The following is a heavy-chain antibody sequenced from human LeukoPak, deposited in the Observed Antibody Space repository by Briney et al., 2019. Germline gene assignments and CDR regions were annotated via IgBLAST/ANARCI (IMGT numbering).Heavy chain of an antibody. CDR3: SRVVSVAGSDYLDY. V-gene: IGHV3-72*01. CDR1: GFTFTDFF. CDR2: SRDKARGYSA. Sequence: GGSLSLSCAASGFTFTDFFMDWVRLTPGKGLEWIGRSRDKARGYSAENAASVQGRITISRDESKNSLYLQMNSLKTEDTAVYYCSRVVSVAGSDYLDYWGQGTLVTVSS. J-gene: IGHJ4*02. D-gene: IGHD6-19*01.